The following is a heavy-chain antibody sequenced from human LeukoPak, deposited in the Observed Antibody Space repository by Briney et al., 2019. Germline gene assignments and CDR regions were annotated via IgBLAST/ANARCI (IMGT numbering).Heavy chain of an antibody. Sequence: GGSLRLSCAASGFTFSSYGMHWVRQAPGKGLEWVAVISYDGSNKYYADSVKGRFTISRDNSKNTLYLQMNSLRAEDTAVYYCAKASPRAGSYYVDFDYWGQGTLVTVSS. CDR1: GFTFSSYG. CDR3: AKASPRAGSYYVDFDY. V-gene: IGHV3-30*18. D-gene: IGHD1-26*01. CDR2: ISYDGSNK. J-gene: IGHJ4*02.